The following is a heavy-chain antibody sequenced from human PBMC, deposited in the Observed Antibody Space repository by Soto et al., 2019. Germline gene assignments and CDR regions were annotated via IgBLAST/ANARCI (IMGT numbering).Heavy chain of an antibody. J-gene: IGHJ5*02. Sequence: QLQLQESGPGLVKPSETLSLTCTVSGGSFSSSTYYWGWIRQPPGKGLEWIGSMYSGGNTYYNPALKSRVTVSVDTSKNHFSLKLTSGTASDTAMYYCARQPYDSTGYYYGAWGQGTVVTVSS. D-gene: IGHD3-22*01. V-gene: IGHV4-39*01. CDR1: GGSFSSSTYY. CDR3: ARQPYDSTGYYYGA. CDR2: MYSGGNT.